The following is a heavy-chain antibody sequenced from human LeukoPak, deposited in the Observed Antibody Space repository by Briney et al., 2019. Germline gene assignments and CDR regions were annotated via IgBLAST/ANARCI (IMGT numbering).Heavy chain of an antibody. Sequence: ASVKVSCKASGYTFTGYYMHWVRQAPGQGLEWMGWINPNSGGTNYAQKFQGRVTMTRDTSISTAHMELSRLRSDDTAVYYCARDLWFGELLQDYWGQGTLVTVSS. D-gene: IGHD3-10*01. J-gene: IGHJ4*02. CDR2: INPNSGGT. CDR1: GYTFTGYY. V-gene: IGHV1-2*02. CDR3: ARDLWFGELLQDY.